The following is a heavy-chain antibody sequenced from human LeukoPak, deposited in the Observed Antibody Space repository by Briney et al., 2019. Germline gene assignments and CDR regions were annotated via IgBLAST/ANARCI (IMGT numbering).Heavy chain of an antibody. CDR2: ISYDGSNK. CDR1: GFTFSSYA. CDR3: ARGGDSNYYDFWSGYPY. D-gene: IGHD3-3*01. J-gene: IGHJ4*02. V-gene: IGHV3-30*04. Sequence: GRSLRLSCAASGFTFSSYAMHWVRQAPGQGLEWVAVISYDGSNKYYADSVKGRFTISRDNSKNTLYLQMNSLRAEDTAVYYCARGGDSNYYDFWSGYPYWGQGTLVTVSS.